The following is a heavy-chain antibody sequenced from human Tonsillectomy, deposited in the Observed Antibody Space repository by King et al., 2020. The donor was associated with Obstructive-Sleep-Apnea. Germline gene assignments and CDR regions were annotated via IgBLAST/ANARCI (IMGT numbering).Heavy chain of an antibody. J-gene: IGHJ4*02. Sequence: MQLRESGPGLVNPSETLSLICSVSGGSISSYYWSWIRQPPGKGLEWIGYIYYSGSTNYNPSLKSRVIISVDTSKNQFSLKLSSVTAADTAVYYCARQFGIWREFDYWGQGTLVTVSS. CDR1: GGSISSYY. CDR2: IYYSGST. D-gene: IGHD2/OR15-2a*01. V-gene: IGHV4-59*08. CDR3: ARQFGIWREFDY.